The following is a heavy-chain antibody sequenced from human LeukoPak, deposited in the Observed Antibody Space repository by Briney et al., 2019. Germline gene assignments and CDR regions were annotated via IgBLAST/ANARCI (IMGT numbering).Heavy chain of an antibody. Sequence: SVKVSCKASGGTFSSYAISWVRQAPGQGLEWMGGIIPIFGTANYAQKFQGRVTITADESTSTAYMELSSLRSEDAAVYYCARGSYDLTHFQHWGQGTLVTVSS. D-gene: IGHD5-12*01. V-gene: IGHV1-69*01. CDR2: IIPIFGTA. CDR3: ARGSYDLTHFQH. CDR1: GGTFSSYA. J-gene: IGHJ1*01.